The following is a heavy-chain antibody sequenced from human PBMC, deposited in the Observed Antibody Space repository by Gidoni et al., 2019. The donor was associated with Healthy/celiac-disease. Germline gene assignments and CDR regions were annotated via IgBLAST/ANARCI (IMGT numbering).Heavy chain of an antibody. Sequence: QVQLVQSGAEVKKPGSSVKVSCKASGGTFSSYPISWGLHAPGQGLEWMGSIIPILGIAHYAQKFQGSVTITADKSTSTAYMELCSLRSEDTAVYYCARASRITMVRGAFDAFDIWGQGTMVTVSS. CDR2: IIPILGIA. D-gene: IGHD3-10*01. V-gene: IGHV1-69*02. CDR1: GGTFSSYP. CDR3: ARASRITMVRGAFDAFDI. J-gene: IGHJ3*02.